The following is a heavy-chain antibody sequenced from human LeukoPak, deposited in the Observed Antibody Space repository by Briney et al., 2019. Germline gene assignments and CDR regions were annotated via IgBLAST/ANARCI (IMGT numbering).Heavy chain of an antibody. V-gene: IGHV4-30-2*01. J-gene: IGHJ6*02. D-gene: IGHD3-9*01. CDR3: ARAPWANYDILTGPLGMDV. CDR2: IYHSGST. Sequence: PSQTLSLTCTVSGDSISSGGYYWSWIRQPPGKGLEWIGYIYHSGSTYYNPSLKSRVTISVDRSKNQFSLKLSSVTAADTAVYYCARAPWANYDILTGPLGMDVWGQGTTVTVSS. CDR1: GDSISSGGYY.